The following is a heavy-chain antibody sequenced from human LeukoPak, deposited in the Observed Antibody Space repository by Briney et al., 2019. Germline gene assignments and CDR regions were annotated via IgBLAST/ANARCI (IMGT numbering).Heavy chain of an antibody. J-gene: IGHJ4*02. CDR1: GGSISSGGYY. V-gene: IGHV4-31*03. Sequence: PSETLSLTCTVSGGSISSGGYYWSWIRQHPGKGLEWIGYIYYSGSTYYNPSLKSRVTISVDTSKNQFSLKLSSVTAADTAVYYCGRRTSPQAVDYLGQGTLGTVFS. CDR2: IYYSGST. CDR3: GRRTSPQAVDY. D-gene: IGHD6-25*01.